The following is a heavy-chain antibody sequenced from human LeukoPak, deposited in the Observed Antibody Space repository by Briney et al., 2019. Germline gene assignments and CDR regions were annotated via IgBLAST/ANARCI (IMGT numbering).Heavy chain of an antibody. D-gene: IGHD2-21*02. CDR1: GFTFDDYA. Sequence: GGSLRLSCAASGFTFDDYAMHWVRQAPGKGLEWVSGISWNSGSIGYADSVKGRFTISRDNSKNTLYLQMNSLRAEDTAVYYCARESRVTAIPYYYYYGMDVWGQGTTVTVSS. CDR3: ARESRVTAIPYYYYYGMDV. V-gene: IGHV3-9*01. J-gene: IGHJ6*02. CDR2: ISWNSGSI.